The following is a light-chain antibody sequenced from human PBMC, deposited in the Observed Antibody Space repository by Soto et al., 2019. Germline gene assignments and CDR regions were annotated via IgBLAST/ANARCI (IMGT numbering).Light chain of an antibody. CDR3: CSYAGSDTYV. V-gene: IGLV2-23*02. Sequence: QSALTQPASVSGSPGQSITISCTGTSNNVGNYNLVSWYQQHPGEAPKLMIYEVYKRPPGVSNRFSGSKSGITASLTISGLQAEDEGDYYCCSYAGSDTYVFGTGTKVTVL. J-gene: IGLJ1*01. CDR1: SNNVGNYNL. CDR2: EVY.